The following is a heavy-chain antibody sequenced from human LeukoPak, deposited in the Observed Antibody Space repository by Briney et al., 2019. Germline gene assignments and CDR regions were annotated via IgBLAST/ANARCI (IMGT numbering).Heavy chain of an antibody. Sequence: SVKVSCKASGGTFSSYAISWVRQALGQGLEWMGGIIPIFGTANYAQKFQGRVTITADESTSTAYMELSSLRSEDTAVYYCARVPTIFGVVMTFDYWGQGTLVTVSS. V-gene: IGHV1-69*13. CDR1: GGTFSSYA. CDR2: IIPIFGTA. CDR3: ARVPTIFGVVMTFDY. D-gene: IGHD3-3*01. J-gene: IGHJ4*02.